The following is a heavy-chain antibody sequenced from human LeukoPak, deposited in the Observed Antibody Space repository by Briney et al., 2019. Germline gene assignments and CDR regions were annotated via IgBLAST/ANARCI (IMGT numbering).Heavy chain of an antibody. J-gene: IGHJ3*02. D-gene: IGHD6-13*01. V-gene: IGHV3-23*01. CDR1: GFTFSSYA. Sequence: GGSLRLSCAASGFTFSSYAMSWVRQAPGKGLEWVSTISGNGDNTYYADSVKGRFTISRDNSKNTLYLQMNSLRVEDTAVYYCATKGWNGAAAGTRLHSFDIWGQGTVVTVSS. CDR3: ATKGWNGAAAGTRLHSFDI. CDR2: ISGNGDNT.